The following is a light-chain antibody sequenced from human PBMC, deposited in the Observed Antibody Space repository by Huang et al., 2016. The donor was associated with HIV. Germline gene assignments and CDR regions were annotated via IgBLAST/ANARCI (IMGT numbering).Light chain of an antibody. CDR3: QQYYNTPYT. CDR2: SAS. Sequence: DIVMTQSPDSLAVSLGERATSNCKSSQSVLDFADNKKYLVWYKQKPGQPPKLLIYSASSLEFGVPDRFSGSGSGTDFTLTISGLQAEDVAVYYCQQYYNTPYTFGQGTKLEIK. V-gene: IGKV4-1*01. J-gene: IGKJ2*01. CDR1: QSVLDFADNKKY.